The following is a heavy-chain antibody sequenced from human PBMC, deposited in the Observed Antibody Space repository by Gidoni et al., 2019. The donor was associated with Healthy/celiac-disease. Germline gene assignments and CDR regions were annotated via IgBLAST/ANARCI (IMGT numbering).Heavy chain of an antibody. V-gene: IGHV3-23*01. D-gene: IGHD5-12*01. CDR3: AKAGGVELIVATIYFDY. CDR1: GFTFSSYA. CDR2: ISGSGGST. J-gene: IGHJ4*02. Sequence: EVQPLESGGGLVQPGGSLRLSCAASGFTFSSYAMSWVRQAPGKGLEWVSAISGSGGSTYYADSVKGRFTISRDNSKNTLYLQMNSLRAEDTAVYYCAKAGGVELIVATIYFDYWGQGTLVTVSS.